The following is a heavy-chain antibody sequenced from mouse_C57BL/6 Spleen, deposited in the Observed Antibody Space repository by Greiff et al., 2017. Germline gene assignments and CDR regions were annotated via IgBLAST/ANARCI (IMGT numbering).Heavy chain of an antibody. CDR1: GYTFTSYW. CDR2: IHPNSGST. V-gene: IGHV1-64*01. Sequence: VQLQQPGAELVKPGASVKLSCKASGYTFTSYWMHWVKQRPGQGLEWIGMIHPNSGSTNYNEKFKSKATLTVDKSSSPAYMQLSSLTSEDSAVYYCATYGNYGWFAYWGQGTLVTVSA. CDR3: ATYGNYGWFAY. D-gene: IGHD2-1*01. J-gene: IGHJ3*01.